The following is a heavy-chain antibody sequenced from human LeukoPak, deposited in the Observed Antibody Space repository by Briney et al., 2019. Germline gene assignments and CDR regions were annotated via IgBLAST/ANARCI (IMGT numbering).Heavy chain of an antibody. CDR1: GFTFSSYW. Sequence: GGSLRLSCAASGFTFSSYWMNWARQAPGKGLEWVASINHNGNVNYYVDSVKGRFTISRDNAKNSLYLQMSNLRAEDTAIYYCAIDPNWGIHYWGQGVLVTVSS. D-gene: IGHD7-27*01. J-gene: IGHJ4*02. CDR3: AIDPNWGIHY. CDR2: INHNGNVN. V-gene: IGHV3-7*03.